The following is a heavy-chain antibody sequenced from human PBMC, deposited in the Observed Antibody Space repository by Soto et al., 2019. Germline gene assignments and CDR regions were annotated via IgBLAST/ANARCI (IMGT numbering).Heavy chain of an antibody. CDR2: ISYDGSNK. D-gene: IGHD6-6*01. V-gene: IGHV3-30-3*01. CDR3: AREIAASFDY. CDR1: GFTFSSYA. J-gene: IGHJ4*02. Sequence: GGSLRLSCASSGFTFSSYAMNWVRQAPGKGLEWVAVISYDGSNKYYADSVKGRFTISRDNSKNTLYLQMNSLRAEDTAVYYCAREIAASFDYWGQGTLVTVSS.